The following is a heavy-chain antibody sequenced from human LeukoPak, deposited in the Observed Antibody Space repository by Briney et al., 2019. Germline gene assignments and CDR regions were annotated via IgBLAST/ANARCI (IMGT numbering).Heavy chain of an antibody. V-gene: IGHV6-1*01. J-gene: IGHJ4*02. Sequence: SQTLSLTCAISGDTVSSNSAAWNWLRPSPSRGLEWLGRTYYRSKWYNDYAVSVKSRIPLDPDTSENQYSLQLNSGSPEDRAVYYCARTRREYSSGPSVYFDCWGQGILVTVSS. D-gene: IGHD6-19*01. CDR1: GDTVSSNSAA. CDR3: ARTRREYSSGPSVYFDC. CDR2: TYYRSKWYN.